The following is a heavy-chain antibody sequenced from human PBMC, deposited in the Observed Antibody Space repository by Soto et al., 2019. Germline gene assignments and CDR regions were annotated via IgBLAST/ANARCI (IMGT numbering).Heavy chain of an antibody. V-gene: IGHV4-39*01. CDR3: ARQVSPDDPNWFDP. Sequence: QLQLQESGPGLVKPSETLSLTCTVSGGSISSSSYYWGWIRQPPGKGLEWIGSIYYSGSTYYNPSLTSRVTISVETSKNQFSQKLSSVTAADTAVYYCARQVSPDDPNWFDPWGQGTLVTVSS. CDR1: GGSISSSSYY. J-gene: IGHJ5*02. CDR2: IYYSGST. D-gene: IGHD1-1*01.